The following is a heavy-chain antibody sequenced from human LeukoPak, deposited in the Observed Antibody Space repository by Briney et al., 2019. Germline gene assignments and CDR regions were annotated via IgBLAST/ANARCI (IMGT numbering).Heavy chain of an antibody. D-gene: IGHD4-23*01. CDR2: ISSNGGST. V-gene: IGHV3-64*01. CDR3: AREVGNTGGFDP. J-gene: IGHJ5*02. CDR1: GFTFSSYA. Sequence: PGGSLRLSCAASGFTFSSYAMHWVRQAPGKGLEYVSAISSNGGSTYYANSVNGRFTISRDNSKNTLYLQMGSLRAEDMAVYYCAREVGNTGGFDPWGQGTLVTVSS.